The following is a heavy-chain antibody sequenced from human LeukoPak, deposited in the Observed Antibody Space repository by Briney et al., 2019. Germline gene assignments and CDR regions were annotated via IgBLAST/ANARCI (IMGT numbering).Heavy chain of an antibody. CDR2: INHSGST. CDR3: ASYLSYYYGSGSYPFDY. D-gene: IGHD3-10*01. CDR1: GGSFSGYY. J-gene: IGHJ4*02. Sequence: PSETLSLTCAVYGGSFSGYYWSWIRQRPGKGLEWIGEINHSGSTNYNPSLKSRVTISVDTSKNQFSLKLSSVTAADTAVYYCASYLSYYYGSGSYPFDYWGRGTLVTLSS. V-gene: IGHV4-34*01.